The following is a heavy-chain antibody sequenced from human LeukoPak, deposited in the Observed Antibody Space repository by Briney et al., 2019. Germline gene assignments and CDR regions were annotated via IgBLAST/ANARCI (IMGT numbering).Heavy chain of an antibody. CDR2: ITTNGGST. J-gene: IGHJ3*02. Sequence: GGSLRLSCSASGFTFRNYAMHWVRQAPGKGLEYVSAITTNGGSTYYADSVKGRFTVSRDNSKNTLSLQMSSLRAEDTAVYYCVKGQTAWPSDAFDIWGQGTMVTVSS. CDR1: GFTFRNYA. V-gene: IGHV3-64D*06. CDR3: VKGQTAWPSDAFDI. D-gene: IGHD5-12*01.